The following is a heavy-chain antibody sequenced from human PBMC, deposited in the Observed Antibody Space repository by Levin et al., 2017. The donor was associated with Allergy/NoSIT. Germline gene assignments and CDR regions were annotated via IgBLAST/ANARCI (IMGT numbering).Heavy chain of an antibody. CDR3: ARAPGPNLVEAVAGFDY. Sequence: LSLTCAASGFIFRNSWMHWVRPAPGKGLVWVSRINSDGNSTIYADSVKGRFTMSRDNAKNTLHLQMNSLRAEDTAVYYCARAPGPNLVEAVAGFDYWGQGILVTVSS. CDR2: INSDGNST. CDR1: GFIFRNSW. V-gene: IGHV3-74*01. D-gene: IGHD6-19*01. J-gene: IGHJ4*02.